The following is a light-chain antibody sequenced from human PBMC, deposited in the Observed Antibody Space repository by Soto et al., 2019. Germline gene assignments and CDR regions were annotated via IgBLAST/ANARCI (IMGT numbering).Light chain of an antibody. Sequence: DIQMTQSPSYLPASVGDRVTISCPASQDLATYVHWYQQKPGKAPKLLIYTASNLETGVPSRLSGSGSETPFTFTISSLQPEDISTYYCQQYLSLLTFGGGTKVDIK. CDR2: TAS. J-gene: IGKJ4*01. V-gene: IGKV1-33*01. CDR1: QDLATY. CDR3: QQYLSLLT.